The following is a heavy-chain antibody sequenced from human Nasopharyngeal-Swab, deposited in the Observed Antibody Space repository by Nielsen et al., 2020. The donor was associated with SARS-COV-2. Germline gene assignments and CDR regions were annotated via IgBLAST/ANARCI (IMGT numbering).Heavy chain of an antibody. CDR3: ARVTGYSGYGCYDY. Sequence: GGSLRLSCAASGFTFSSYSMNWVRQAPGKGLEWVSSISSSSSYIYYADSVKGRFTISRDNAKNSLYLQMNSLRAEDTAVYCCARVTGYSGYGCYDYWGQGTLVTVSS. V-gene: IGHV3-21*01. CDR2: ISSSSSYI. D-gene: IGHD5-12*01. J-gene: IGHJ4*02. CDR1: GFTFSSYS.